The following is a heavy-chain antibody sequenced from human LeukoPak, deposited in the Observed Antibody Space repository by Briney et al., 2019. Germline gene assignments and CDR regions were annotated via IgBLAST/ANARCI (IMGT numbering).Heavy chain of an antibody. V-gene: IGHV3-7*01. Sequence: GGSLRPSCAASGFTFSSYWMSWVRQAPGKGLEWVANIKQDGSEKYYVDSVKGRFTISRDNAKNSLYLQMNSLRAEDTAVYYCARTLYSSSWYPDYYYYGMDVWGQGTTVTVSS. D-gene: IGHD6-13*01. CDR2: IKQDGSEK. CDR1: GFTFSSYW. J-gene: IGHJ6*02. CDR3: ARTLYSSSWYPDYYYYGMDV.